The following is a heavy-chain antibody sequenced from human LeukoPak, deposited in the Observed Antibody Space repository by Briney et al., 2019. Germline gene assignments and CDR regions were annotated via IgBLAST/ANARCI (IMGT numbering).Heavy chain of an antibody. J-gene: IGHJ6*04. CDR3: ARFNTMVRGVTQYYYGMDV. D-gene: IGHD3-10*01. CDR2: INHSGST. Sequence: PSETLSLTCAVYGGSFSGYYWSWIRQPPGKGLEWIGEINHSGSTNYNPSLKSRVTISVDTSKNQFSLKLSSVTAADTAVYYCARFNTMVRGVTQYYYGMDVWAKGPRSPSPQ. V-gene: IGHV4-34*01. CDR1: GGSFSGYY.